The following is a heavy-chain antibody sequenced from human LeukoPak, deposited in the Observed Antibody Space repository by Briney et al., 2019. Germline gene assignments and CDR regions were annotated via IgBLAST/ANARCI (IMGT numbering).Heavy chain of an antibody. J-gene: IGHJ3*02. CDR2: MNPNSGNT. V-gene: IGHV1-8*03. CDR3: ARALLTSDAFDI. Sequence: GASVTVSCTASGYTFTSYDINWVRQATGQGNEWMGWMNPNSGNTGYAQKFPGRVTITRNTSISTAYMELSSLRSEDTAVYYCARALLTSDAFDIWGQGTMVTVSS. D-gene: IGHD1-26*01. CDR1: GYTFTSYD.